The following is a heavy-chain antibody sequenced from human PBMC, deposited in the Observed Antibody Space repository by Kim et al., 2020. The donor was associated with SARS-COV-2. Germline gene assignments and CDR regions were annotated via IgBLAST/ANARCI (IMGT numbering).Heavy chain of an antibody. CDR1: GFTFSSYS. CDR3: ARGPSSSWYYFDY. V-gene: IGHV3-21*01. J-gene: IGHJ4*02. D-gene: IGHD6-13*01. CDR2: ISSSRSYI. Sequence: GGSLRLSCAASGFTFSSYSMHWVRQAPGKGLEWVSSISSSRSYIYYADSVKGRFTISRDNAKNSLYLQMNSLRGEDTAVYYCARGPSSSWYYFDYWGQGTLVSVSS.